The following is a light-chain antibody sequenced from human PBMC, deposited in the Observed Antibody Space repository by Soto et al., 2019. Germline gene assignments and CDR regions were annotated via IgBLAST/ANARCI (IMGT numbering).Light chain of an antibody. CDR1: QNIRRN. CDR3: HQYDNAPQT. CDR2: GAS. Sequence: EIVMTQSPATLSVSPGERGTLYCRASQNIRRNLAWYQQKPGQAPRLLIYGASTRATGIPARFSGSGSGTDFSLTISRLEPEDFAVYYCHQYDNAPQTYGQGTKVDIK. J-gene: IGKJ2*01. V-gene: IGKV3-15*01.